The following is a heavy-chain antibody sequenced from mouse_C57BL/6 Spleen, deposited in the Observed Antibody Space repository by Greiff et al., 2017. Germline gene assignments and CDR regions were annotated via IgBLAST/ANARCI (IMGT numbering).Heavy chain of an antibody. CDR2: IHPNSGST. J-gene: IGHJ4*01. D-gene: IGHD1-1*01. V-gene: IGHV1-64*01. CDR3: ARHYYGSGSDMDY. Sequence: VQLQQPGAELVKPGASVKLSCKASGYTFTSYWMHWVKQRPGQGLEWIGMIHPNSGSTNYNENFKSKATLTVDKSSRPAYMQLSSLTSEASAVYYCARHYYGSGSDMDYWGQGTSVTVSS. CDR1: GYTFTSYW.